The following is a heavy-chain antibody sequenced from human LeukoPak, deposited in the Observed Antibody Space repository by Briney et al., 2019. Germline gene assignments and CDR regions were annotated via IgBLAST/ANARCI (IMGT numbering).Heavy chain of an antibody. CDR3: ARGWGMATTNWGY. J-gene: IGHJ4*02. V-gene: IGHV4-34*01. Sequence: PSETLSLTCAVYGGSFSGYFWTWIRQPPVKRLEWIGEINHSGSANNNLSLRSRVTVSVDTSKNQFSLRLTSVTAADTAVYYCARGWGMATTNWGYWSQGTLVTVSS. CDR1: GGSFSGYF. D-gene: IGHD5-24*01. CDR2: INHSGSA.